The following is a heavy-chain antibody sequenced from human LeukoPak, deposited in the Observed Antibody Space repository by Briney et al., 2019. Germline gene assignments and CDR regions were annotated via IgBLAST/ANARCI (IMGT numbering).Heavy chain of an antibody. CDR1: GFTFSSFA. V-gene: IGHV3-23*01. CDR2: ISGSGGST. J-gene: IGHJ4*02. Sequence: GGSLRLSCAASGFTFSSFAMSWVRQAPGKGLEWVSAISGSGGSTYYADSVKGRFTISRDNAKNTLYLQMNSLRAEDTAVYYCASLPTHYYDSSGYYGYDYWGQGALVTVSS. D-gene: IGHD3-22*01. CDR3: ASLPTHYYDSSGYYGYDY.